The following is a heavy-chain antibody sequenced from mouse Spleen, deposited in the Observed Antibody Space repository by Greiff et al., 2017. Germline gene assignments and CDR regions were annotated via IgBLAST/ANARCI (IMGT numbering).Heavy chain of an antibody. CDR2: IDPANGNT. J-gene: IGHJ1*01. V-gene: IGHV14-3*02. CDR1: GFNITDTY. Sequence: VQLQQSGAELVKPGASVKLSCTASGFNITDTYMHWVKQRPEQGLEWIGRIDPANGNTKYDPKFQGKATITADTSSNTAYLQLSSLTSEDTAVYYCAPYGNYFDVWGAGTTVTVSS. CDR3: APYGNYFDV. D-gene: IGHD2-1*01.